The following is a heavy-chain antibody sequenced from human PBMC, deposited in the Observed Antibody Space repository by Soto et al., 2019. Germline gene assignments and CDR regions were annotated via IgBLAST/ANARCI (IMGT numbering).Heavy chain of an antibody. CDR3: ARDLGGGISAP. D-gene: IGHD6-13*01. CDR2: INAYNGNT. J-gene: IGHJ5*02. V-gene: IGHV1-18*01. CDR1: GYTFTSYF. Sequence: GASVKGSCKASGYTFTSYFISWVRQAPGQGLEWMGWINAYNGNTKYAQKLQGRVTMTTDTSTSTAYMELRSLRSDDTAVYYCARDLGGGISAPWGQGTLVTVSS.